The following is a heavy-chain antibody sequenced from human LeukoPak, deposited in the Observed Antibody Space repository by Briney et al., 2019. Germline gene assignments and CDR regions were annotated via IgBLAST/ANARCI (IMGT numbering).Heavy chain of an antibody. J-gene: IGHJ5*02. CDR2: INPNSGGT. CDR3: ARDCARNWFDP. CDR1: GYTFTSYD. V-gene: IGHV1-2*06. Sequence: ASVKVSCKASGYTFTSYDINRVRQAPGQGLEWMGRINPNSGGTNYAQKFQGRVTMTRDTSISTAYVELSRLRSDDTAVYYCARDCARNWFDPWGQGTLVTVSS.